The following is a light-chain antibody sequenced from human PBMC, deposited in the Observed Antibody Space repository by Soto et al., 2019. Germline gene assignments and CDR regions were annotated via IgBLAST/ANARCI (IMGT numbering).Light chain of an antibody. Sequence: EIVLIQSPATLSLSPGERATLSCRASQSVSSHLAWYQQKPGQAPRLLIYDTSSRATGIPARFSGSGSGTDFTLTISSLEPEDFAVYYCQQRTNWPLTFGGGTKVEIK. J-gene: IGKJ4*01. V-gene: IGKV3-11*01. CDR3: QQRTNWPLT. CDR1: QSVSSH. CDR2: DTS.